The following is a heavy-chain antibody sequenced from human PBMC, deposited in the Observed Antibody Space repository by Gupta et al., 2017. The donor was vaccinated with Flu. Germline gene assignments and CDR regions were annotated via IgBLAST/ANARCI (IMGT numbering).Heavy chain of an antibody. V-gene: IGHV3-23*01. CDR2: ISGSGGST. D-gene: IGHD3-22*01. Sequence: EVQLLESGGGLVQPGGSLILSCAASGFTFSSYAMSWVRQAPGKGLEWVSAISGSGGSTYYADSVKGRFTISRDNSKNTLYLQMNSLRAEDTAVYYCAKWLYDSDNYYYYGMDVWGQGTTVTVSS. J-gene: IGHJ6*02. CDR3: AKWLYDSDNYYYYGMDV. CDR1: GFTFSSYA.